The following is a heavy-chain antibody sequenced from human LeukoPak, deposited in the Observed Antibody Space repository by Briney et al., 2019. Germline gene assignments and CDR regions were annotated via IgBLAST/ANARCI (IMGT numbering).Heavy chain of an antibody. V-gene: IGHV3-33*06. CDR1: GFTFSSYG. D-gene: IGHD3-22*01. CDR3: AKDADSSGSVDY. Sequence: GGSLRLSCAAPGFTFSSYGMHWVRQAPGKGLEWVAVIWYDGSNKYYADSVKGRFTISRDNSKNTLYLQMNSLRAEDTAVYYCAKDADSSGSVDYWGQGTLVTVSS. CDR2: IWYDGSNK. J-gene: IGHJ4*02.